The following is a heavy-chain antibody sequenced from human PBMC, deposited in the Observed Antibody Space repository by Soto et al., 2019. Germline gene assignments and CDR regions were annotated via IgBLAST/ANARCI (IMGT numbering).Heavy chain of an antibody. CDR2: ASEGVTKV. J-gene: IGHJ4*02. CDR3: AKGSETYYYDL. D-gene: IGHD3-22*01. CDR1: GFTFSSYA. V-gene: IGHV3-23*01. Sequence: GGSLRLSCAASGFTFSSYAMSWVRQAPGKGLDWVSSASEGVTKVYYADSVKGRFTISRDNSKSTLYLQMNSLSAEDTAVYYCAKGSETYYYDLWGQGTLVTVSS.